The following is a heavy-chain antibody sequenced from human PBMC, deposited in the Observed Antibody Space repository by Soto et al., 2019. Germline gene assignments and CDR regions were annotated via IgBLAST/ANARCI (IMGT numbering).Heavy chain of an antibody. D-gene: IGHD6-19*01. CDR3: ARGSWLVPYDY. CDR1: GYTFTSYY. J-gene: IGHJ4*02. CDR2: MNPNSGNT. Sequence: QVQLVQSGAEVKKPRASVKVSCKASGYTFTSYYINWVRQATGLGLEWMGWMNPNSGNTGYAQKFQGRVTLNRDTSLSTAYMELSSLRSEDTAVYYCARGSWLVPYDYWGQGTLVTVSS. V-gene: IGHV1-8*01.